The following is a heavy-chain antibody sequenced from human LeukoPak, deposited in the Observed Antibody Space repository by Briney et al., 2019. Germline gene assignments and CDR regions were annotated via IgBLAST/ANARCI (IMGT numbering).Heavy chain of an antibody. D-gene: IGHD5-12*01. Sequence: GGSLRLSCTASGFTFSNFWMSWVRQAPGKGLEWVSSISNSGGRTFYTDSVKGRFTISRDNSKITLYLQMNSLRAEDTAVYYCAKSYNGYESKPDYWGQGTLVTVSS. CDR2: ISNSGGRT. V-gene: IGHV3-23*01. CDR3: AKSYNGYESKPDY. J-gene: IGHJ4*02. CDR1: GFTFSNFW.